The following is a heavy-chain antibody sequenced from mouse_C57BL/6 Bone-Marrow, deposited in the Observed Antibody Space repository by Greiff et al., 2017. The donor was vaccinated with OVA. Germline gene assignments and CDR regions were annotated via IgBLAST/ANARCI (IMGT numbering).Heavy chain of an antibody. CDR1: GFSLSTFGMG. V-gene: IGHV8-8*01. CDR3: ARAYYGNFLGY. CDR2: IWWDDDT. J-gene: IGHJ4*01. D-gene: IGHD2-10*01. Sequence: QVTLKVSGPGILQPSQTLSLTCSFSGFSLSTFGMGVGWLRQPSGKGLEWLAHIWWDDDTYYNPVLKSRLTFSKDTSKNQVFLKIANVDTAGTATYYCARAYYGNFLGYWGQGTSGTVSS.